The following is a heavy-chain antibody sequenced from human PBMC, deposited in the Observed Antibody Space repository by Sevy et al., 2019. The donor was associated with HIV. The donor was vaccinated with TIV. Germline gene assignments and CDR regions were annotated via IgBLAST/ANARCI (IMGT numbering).Heavy chain of an antibody. Sequence: GGSLRLSCTASGFTFGDYCMRWVRQAPEKGLEWVAFLKSDVYGGTVDHAASVRGRFVISRDDSKTIAYLQMNDLKTEDTGVYYCTRWKAAQSIFDYWGQGALVTVSS. CDR2: LKSDVYGGTV. CDR3: TRWKAAQSIFDY. CDR1: GFTFGDYC. J-gene: IGHJ4*02. D-gene: IGHD6-13*01. V-gene: IGHV3-49*04.